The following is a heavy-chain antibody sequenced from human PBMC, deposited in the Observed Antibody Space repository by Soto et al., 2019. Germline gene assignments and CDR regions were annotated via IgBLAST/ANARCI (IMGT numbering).Heavy chain of an antibody. Sequence: LRLSCAVSGFTFSDYGMHWVRQAPGKGLEWVAVMSYAGSYKYYADSVKGRFTISRDLSGNTLFLQMNSLRLEDTAVYFCAKEMYPRTVLDSRSPRGDYWGQGTLVTVSS. CDR2: MSYAGSYK. V-gene: IGHV3-30*18. J-gene: IGHJ4*02. CDR1: GFTFSDYG. D-gene: IGHD6-6*01. CDR3: AKEMYPRTVLDSRSPRGDY.